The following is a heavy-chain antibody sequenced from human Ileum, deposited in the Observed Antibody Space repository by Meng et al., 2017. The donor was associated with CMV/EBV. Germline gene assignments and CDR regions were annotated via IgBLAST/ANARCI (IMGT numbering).Heavy chain of an antibody. V-gene: IGHV1-2*02. CDR3: ARVSNWNYAVGY. J-gene: IGHJ4*02. Sequence: LVLSGAWVKKPGAAMKVSCKASGYTFTGYYIHWVRQAPGQGLEWMGWINPDNGGTNFAQTFQGRVTMTRDTSIRTAYMELSRLTSDDTAVYFCARVSNWNYAVGYWGQGTLVTVSS. CDR2: INPDNGGT. CDR1: GYTFTGYY. D-gene: IGHD1-7*01.